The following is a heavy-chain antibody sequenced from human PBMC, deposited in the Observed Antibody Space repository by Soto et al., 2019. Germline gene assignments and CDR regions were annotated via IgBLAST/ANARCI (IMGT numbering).Heavy chain of an antibody. D-gene: IGHD3-16*01. CDR3: AKVMRSTSSTANFDY. CDR1: GFTFSMFA. Sequence: GGSLRLSCAASGFTFSMFAMNWVRRAPGKGLEWVASITYSGGSTNYADSVRGRFTISRDNSKNTLSLQMTSLRAEDTAVYYCAKVMRSTSSTANFDYWGRGTLVTVSS. V-gene: IGHV3-23*01. CDR2: ITYSGGST. J-gene: IGHJ4*02.